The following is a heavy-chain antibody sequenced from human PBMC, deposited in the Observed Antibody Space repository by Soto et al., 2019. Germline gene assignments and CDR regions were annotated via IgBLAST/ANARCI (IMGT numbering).Heavy chain of an antibody. CDR3: ARDLIGILTGYPDYYYGMDV. CDR2: IWYDGSNK. Sequence: GGSLRLSCAASGFTFSSYGMHWVRQAPGKGLEWVAVIWYDGSNKYYADSVKGRFTISRDNSKNTLYLQMNSLRAEDTAVYYCARDLIGILTGYPDYYYGMDVWGQGTTVTVSS. J-gene: IGHJ6*02. CDR1: GFTFSSYG. D-gene: IGHD3-9*01. V-gene: IGHV3-33*01.